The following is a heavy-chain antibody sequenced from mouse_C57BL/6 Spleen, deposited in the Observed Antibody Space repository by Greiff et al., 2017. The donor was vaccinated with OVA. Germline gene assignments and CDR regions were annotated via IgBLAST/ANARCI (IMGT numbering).Heavy chain of an antibody. CDR2: IYPGSGST. D-gene: IGHD3-2*02. J-gene: IGHJ1*03. Sequence: VQLQKSGAELVKPGASVKMSCKASGYTFTSYWITWVKQRPGQGLVWIGDIYPGSGSTNYNEKFKSKATLAVDTSSSTVYMQLSSLTSEDSAVYYCATAGAAQAGYLEGWGTGTTFTVAS. V-gene: IGHV1-55*01. CDR1: GYTFTSYW. CDR3: ATAGAAQAGYLEG.